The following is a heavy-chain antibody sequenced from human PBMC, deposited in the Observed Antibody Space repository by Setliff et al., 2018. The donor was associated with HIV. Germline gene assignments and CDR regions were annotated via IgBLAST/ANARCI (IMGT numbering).Heavy chain of an antibody. Sequence: GESLKISCTASGFAFSRYSMNWVRQAPGKGLEWVAYITADSKIISYAESVKGPFPISRDNAKNSLYLQMNSLRAEDTAVYYCARCPLYSNYVRPLSHHYYYYYYMDVWGKGTTVTVSS. D-gene: IGHD4-4*01. CDR1: GFAFSRYS. CDR2: ITADSKII. J-gene: IGHJ6*03. CDR3: ARCPLYSNYVRPLSHHYYYYYYMDV. V-gene: IGHV3-48*04.